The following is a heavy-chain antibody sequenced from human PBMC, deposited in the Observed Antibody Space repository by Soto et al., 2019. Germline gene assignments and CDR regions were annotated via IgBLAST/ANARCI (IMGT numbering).Heavy chain of an antibody. V-gene: IGHV3-23*01. CDR3: ANPVLGYCSSTSCLPGY. J-gene: IGHJ4*02. Sequence: GGSLRLSCAASGFTFSSYAMSWVRQAPGKGLEWVSAISGSGGSTYYADSVKGRFTISRDNSKNTLYLQMNSLRAEDTAVYYCANPVLGYCSSTSCLPGYWGQGTLVTVSS. CDR2: ISGSGGST. D-gene: IGHD2-2*01. CDR1: GFTFSSYA.